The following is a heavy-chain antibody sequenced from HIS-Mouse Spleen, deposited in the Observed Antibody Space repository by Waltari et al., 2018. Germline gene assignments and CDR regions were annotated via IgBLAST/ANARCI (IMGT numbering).Heavy chain of an antibody. D-gene: IGHD3-16*01. CDR2: IVVGSGNT. Sequence: QMQLVQSGPEVKKPGTSVKVSCKASGFTFTSSAVQWVRQARGQRLEWIGWIVVGSGNTNYAQKFQERVTITRDMSTSTAYMELSSLRSEDTAVYYCAADTRGALGDWYFDLWGRGTLVTVSP. CDR3: AADTRGALGDWYFDL. CDR1: GFTFTSSA. V-gene: IGHV1-58*01. J-gene: IGHJ2*01.